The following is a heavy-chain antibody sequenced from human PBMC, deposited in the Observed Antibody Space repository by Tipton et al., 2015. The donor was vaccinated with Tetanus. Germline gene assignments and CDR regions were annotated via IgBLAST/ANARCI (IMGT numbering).Heavy chain of an antibody. V-gene: IGHV3-30*03. D-gene: IGHD2-8*01. J-gene: IGHJ3*02. CDR1: GFSFSNYG. Sequence: SLRLSCAASGFSFSNYGIHWVRQAPGKGLEWVAVISYDGSTKYYGDSVKGRFTISRDNSKSTLYLQMSSLRAEDTAVYYCAGPALLSTYGLDIWGQGTMVTVSS. CDR3: AGPALLSTYGLDI. CDR2: ISYDGSTK.